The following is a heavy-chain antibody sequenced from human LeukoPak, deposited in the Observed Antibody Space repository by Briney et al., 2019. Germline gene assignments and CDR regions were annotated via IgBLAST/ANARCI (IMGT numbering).Heavy chain of an antibody. CDR1: GYTFTSYD. V-gene: IGHV1-8*01. CDR3: ARAAGDLDY. CDR2: MNPNSGNT. Sequence: ASVKVSCKASGYTFTSYDINWVRQATGQGLEWVGWMNPNSGNTGSAQKFQGRVSMTRDTSISTAYLELSSLRSEDTAIYYCARAAGDLDYWGQGTLVTVSS. J-gene: IGHJ4*02.